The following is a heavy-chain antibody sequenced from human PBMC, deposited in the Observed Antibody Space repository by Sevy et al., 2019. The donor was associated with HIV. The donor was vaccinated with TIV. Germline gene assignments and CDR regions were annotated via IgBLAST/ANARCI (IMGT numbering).Heavy chain of an antibody. CDR2: IKQDGSEK. D-gene: IGHD3-16*02. J-gene: IGHJ6*02. CDR1: GFTFSSYW. V-gene: IGHV3-7*01. Sequence: GGSLRLSCAASGFTFSSYWMSWVRQAPGKGLEWVANIKQDGSEKYYVDSVKGRFTISRDNAKNSLYLQMNSLRAEDTAVYYCERDNEVSYDYVWGSYRYYYYYGMDVWGQGTTVTVSS. CDR3: ERDNEVSYDYVWGSYRYYYYYGMDV.